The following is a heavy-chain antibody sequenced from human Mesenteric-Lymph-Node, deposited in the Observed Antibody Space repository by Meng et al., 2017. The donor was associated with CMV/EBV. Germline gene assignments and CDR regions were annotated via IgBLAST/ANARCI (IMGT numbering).Heavy chain of an antibody. Sequence: ASVKVSCKASGYTFTTYSISWVRQAPGQGLEWMGWIRGDNDNTNYAQNLQGRVTMTTDTSTSTAYMELRSLGSDDTAVYYCATGGYSSGWYDAFDIWGQGTLVTVSS. CDR2: IRGDNDNT. J-gene: IGHJ3*02. D-gene: IGHD6-19*01. CDR3: ATGGYSSGWYDAFDI. V-gene: IGHV1-18*01. CDR1: GYTFTTYS.